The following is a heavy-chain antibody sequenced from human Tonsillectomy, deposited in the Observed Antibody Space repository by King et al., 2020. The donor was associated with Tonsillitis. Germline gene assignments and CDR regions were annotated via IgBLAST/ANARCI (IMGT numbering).Heavy chain of an antibody. V-gene: IGHV4-59*08. J-gene: IGHJ2*01. CDR2: IYYSGTT. D-gene: IGHD3-10*01. Sequence: QLQESGPGLVKPSETLSLTCTVSGSISGSYCSWIRQPPGKGLEWIGYIYYSGTTNYNPSLRSRVTISLDTSKNQFSLKLSSVTAADTAVYYCARLDYYGSGSYWDFDLWGRGTLVTVSS. CDR1: GSISGSY. CDR3: ARLDYYGSGSYWDFDL.